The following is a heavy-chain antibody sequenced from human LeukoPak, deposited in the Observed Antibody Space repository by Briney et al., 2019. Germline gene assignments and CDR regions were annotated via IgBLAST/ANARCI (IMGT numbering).Heavy chain of an antibody. J-gene: IGHJ4*02. Sequence: LWASVKVSCKASGGTFRVYSISWVRQAPGQGLEWMGRIIPILGIANYAQKFQGRVTITADKSTSTAYMELSSLRSEDTAVYYCASETFGVGYWGQGTLVTVSS. V-gene: IGHV1-69*04. CDR2: IIPILGIA. D-gene: IGHD3-10*01. CDR3: ASETFGVGY. CDR1: GGTFRVYS.